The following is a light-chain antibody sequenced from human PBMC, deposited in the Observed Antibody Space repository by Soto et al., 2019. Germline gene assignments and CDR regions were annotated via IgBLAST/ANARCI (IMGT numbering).Light chain of an antibody. V-gene: IGLV3-21*02. J-gene: IGLJ2*01. CDR1: NIETKT. Sequence: SYELTQPPSVSVAPGQTASLACGGDNIETKTVHWYQQRPGQAPVLVVYDDRDRPSGIPERFSGSNSRHTATLTISRVEAGDEADYYCQVWDIVTSRRIFGGGTQLTVL. CDR2: DDR. CDR3: QVWDIVTSRRI.